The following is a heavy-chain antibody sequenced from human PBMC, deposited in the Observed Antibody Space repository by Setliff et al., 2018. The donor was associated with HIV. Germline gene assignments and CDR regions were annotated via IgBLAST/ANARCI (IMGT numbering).Heavy chain of an antibody. V-gene: IGHV3-23*01. J-gene: IGHJ4*02. CDR3: AKQDYYDSSGYSD. CDR1: GFTFGDYA. D-gene: IGHD3-22*01. CDR2: INSDGRRT. Sequence: GGSLRLSCLTSGFTFGDYALSWFRQAPGKGLVWVSRINSDGRRTNYADSVKGRFTISRDSSKNTLYLQMNSLRAEDTAVYFCAKQDYYDSSGYSDWGQGALVTAPQ.